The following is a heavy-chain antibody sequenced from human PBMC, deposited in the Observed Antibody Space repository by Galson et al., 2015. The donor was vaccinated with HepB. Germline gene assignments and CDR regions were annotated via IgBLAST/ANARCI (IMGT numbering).Heavy chain of an antibody. Sequence: SLRLSCAASGFAFSKYWMYWVRQAPGKGLVWVSRINSDGSSTTYADPVKGRFTVSRDNAKNTLYLQMNSLRVEDTAVYYCASLVAYYYFGMDIWGEGTTVTVSS. CDR1: GFAFSKYW. CDR2: INSDGSST. CDR3: ASLVAYYYFGMDI. J-gene: IGHJ6*04. D-gene: IGHD2-15*01. V-gene: IGHV3-74*01.